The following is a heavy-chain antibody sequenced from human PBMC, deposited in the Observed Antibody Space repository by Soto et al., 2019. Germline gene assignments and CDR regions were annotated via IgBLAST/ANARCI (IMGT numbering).Heavy chain of an antibody. V-gene: IGHV1-18*01. Sequence: QVQLVQSGAEVKKPGTSVKVSCKASGYTFTSYGISWVRQAPGQGLEWMGWISAYNGNTNYAQKLQGRVTMTTDTSTSTAYMELRSLRSNDTAVYYCARDSNSGYSNYGGYYFDYWGQGTLVTVSS. CDR3: ARDSNSGYSNYGGYYFDY. CDR1: GYTFTSYG. CDR2: ISAYNGNT. J-gene: IGHJ4*02. D-gene: IGHD4-4*01.